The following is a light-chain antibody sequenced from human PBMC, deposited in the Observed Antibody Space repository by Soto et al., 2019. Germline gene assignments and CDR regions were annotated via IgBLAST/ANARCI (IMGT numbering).Light chain of an antibody. CDR2: DAS. V-gene: IGKV1-5*01. Sequence: DIQMTQSPSSVSESVGDSVTLTCRASQTISTWMAWYQQKPGKAPKLLVYDASTLQSGVASRFSGSGSGTEFTLIISGLQPNDSATYYCQQYTNTNNPWMFGQGTKVDIK. CDR3: QQYTNTNNPWM. J-gene: IGKJ1*01. CDR1: QTISTW.